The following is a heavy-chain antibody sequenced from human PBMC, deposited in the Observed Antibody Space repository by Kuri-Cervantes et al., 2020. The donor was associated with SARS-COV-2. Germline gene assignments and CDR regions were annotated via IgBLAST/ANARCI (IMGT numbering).Heavy chain of an antibody. CDR2: ISGSGATP. J-gene: IGHJ5*02. Sequence: GESLKISCAASGFIFGNIAMSWVRQAPGKGLEWVAGISGSGATPFYADAVKGRFTISRDNSMNMLFLQANSLRVYDTAVYYCAKGGNRDNWFDPWGQGTPVTVSS. CDR3: AKGGNRDNWFDP. D-gene: IGHD1-14*01. CDR1: GFIFGNIA. V-gene: IGHV3-23*01.